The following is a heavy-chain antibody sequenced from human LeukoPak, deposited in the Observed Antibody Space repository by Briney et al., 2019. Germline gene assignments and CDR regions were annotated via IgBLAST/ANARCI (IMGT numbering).Heavy chain of an antibody. J-gene: IGHJ4*02. CDR1: GFTFSSYW. CDR3: ARTGLAAAIDY. CDR2: IKQDGSEK. D-gene: IGHD6-13*01. V-gene: IGHV3-7*01. Sequence: GGSLRLSCAASGFTFSSYWMSWVRQAPGKGLEWVATIKQDGSEKYYVDSVKGRFTISRDNAKNSLYLQMNSLRAEDTAVYYCARTGLAAAIDYWGQGTLVTVSS.